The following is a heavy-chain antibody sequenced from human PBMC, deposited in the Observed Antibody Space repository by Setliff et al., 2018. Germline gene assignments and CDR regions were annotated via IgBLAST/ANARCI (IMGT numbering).Heavy chain of an antibody. Sequence: GASVKVSCKASGYTFSNYGISWVRQAPGQGLEWMGGIIPIFGTANYAQKFQGRVTITADESTSTAYMELRSLRSDDTAVYYCARRGSGFLDYWGQGTLVTVSS. CDR2: IIPIFGTA. J-gene: IGHJ4*02. D-gene: IGHD1-26*01. CDR3: ARRGSGFLDY. V-gene: IGHV1-69*13. CDR1: GYTFSNYG.